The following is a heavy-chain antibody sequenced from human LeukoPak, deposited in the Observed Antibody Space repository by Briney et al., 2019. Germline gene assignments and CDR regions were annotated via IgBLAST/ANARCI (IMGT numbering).Heavy chain of an antibody. Sequence: GGSLRLSCEGSGFTFSTYDMNWVRQGPGKGLQWVSGISGSGDTTYYADSVKGRFTIYRDNPKNTVYLVMNSLRGEDTAEYYCARDRGSDGFDIWGQGTMVIVSS. V-gene: IGHV3-23*01. J-gene: IGHJ3*02. CDR3: ARDRGSDGFDI. D-gene: IGHD3-10*01. CDR2: ISGSGDTT. CDR1: GFTFSTYD.